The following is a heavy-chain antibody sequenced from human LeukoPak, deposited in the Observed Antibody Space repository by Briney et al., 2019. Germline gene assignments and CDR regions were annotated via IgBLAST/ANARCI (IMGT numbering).Heavy chain of an antibody. CDR2: IRSKANSYAT. D-gene: IGHD6-19*01. V-gene: IGHV3-73*01. CDR3: TTTIAVAGITWFGP. Sequence: GGSLRLSCAASGFTFSGSAMHWVRQASGKGLEWVGRIRSKANSYATAYAASVKGRFTISRDDSKNTAYLQMNSLKTEDTAVYYCTTTIAVAGITWFGPWGQGTLVTVSS. CDR1: GFTFSGSA. J-gene: IGHJ5*02.